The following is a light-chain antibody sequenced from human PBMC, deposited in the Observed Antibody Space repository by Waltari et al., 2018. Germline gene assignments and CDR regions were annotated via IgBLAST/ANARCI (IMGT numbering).Light chain of an antibody. CDR1: QGISSY. CDR2: AAS. CDR3: QQYYSYPPA. J-gene: IGKJ1*01. V-gene: IGKV1-8*01. Sequence: AIRMTQSPSPLSASTGDRVTLTCRASQGISSYLAWYQQKPGKAPKLLIYAASTLQSGVPSRFSGSGSGTDFTLTISCLQSEDFATYYCQQYYSYPPAFGQGTKVEIK.